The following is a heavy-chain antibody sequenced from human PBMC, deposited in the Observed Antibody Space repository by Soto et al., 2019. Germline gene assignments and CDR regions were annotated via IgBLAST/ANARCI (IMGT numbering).Heavy chain of an antibody. CDR1: GYTFTSYG. J-gene: IGHJ3*02. CDR3: ARGGVAGRAIQLAAFDI. Sequence: QVQLVQSGAEVKKPGASVKVSGKASGYTFTSYGISWVRQAPGQGLEWMGWISAYNGNTNDAQKLRGRVTMTTDTSTSTAYLELRSLRAYDTAVYYCARGGVAGRAIQLAAFDIWGQGTMVTVSS. D-gene: IGHD6-19*01. V-gene: IGHV1-18*01. CDR2: ISAYNGNT.